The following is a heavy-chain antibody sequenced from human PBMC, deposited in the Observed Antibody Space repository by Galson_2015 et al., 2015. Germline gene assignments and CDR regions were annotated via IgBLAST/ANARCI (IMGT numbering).Heavy chain of an antibody. V-gene: IGHV1-2*06. CDR1: GYSFNDYF. D-gene: IGHD6-13*01. Sequence: SVKVSCKASGYSFNDYFMYWVRQAPGQGLEWMGRINPNTGGTKYAQKFQGRVTMTRGTSISTAYMELSSLTYDDTAVYYCARSSASWYSLSWGQGTLVTVSS. J-gene: IGHJ5*02. CDR2: INPNTGGT. CDR3: ARSSASWYSLS.